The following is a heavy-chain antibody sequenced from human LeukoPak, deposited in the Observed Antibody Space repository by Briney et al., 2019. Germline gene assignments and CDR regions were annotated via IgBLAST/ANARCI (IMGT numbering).Heavy chain of an antibody. CDR3: ARDRGSSWYGEGDY. V-gene: IGHV3-7*01. CDR2: IKQDGSEQ. D-gene: IGHD6-13*01. J-gene: IGHJ4*02. CDR1: GFTFSHYY. Sequence: GGSLRLSCAASGFTFSHYYMSWVRQAPGKGLEWVANIKQDGSEQFYLDSVKGRFTISRDNAKNSLYLQMNSLRAEDTAVYYCARDRGSSWYGEGDYWGQGTLVTVSS.